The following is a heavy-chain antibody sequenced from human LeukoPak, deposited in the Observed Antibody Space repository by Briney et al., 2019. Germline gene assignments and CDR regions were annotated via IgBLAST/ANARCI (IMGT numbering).Heavy chain of an antibody. CDR3: ARSTIWRGFDP. V-gene: IGHV4-28*01. J-gene: IGHJ5*02. CDR2: IYYSGST. CDR1: GYSISSSNW. D-gene: IGHD3-3*01. Sequence: PSETLSLTCAVSGYSISSSNWWGWIRQPPGKGLEWIGYIYYSGSTYYNPSLKSRVTMSVDTSKNQFSLKLSSVTAVDTAVYSCARSTIWRGFDPWGQGTLVTVSS.